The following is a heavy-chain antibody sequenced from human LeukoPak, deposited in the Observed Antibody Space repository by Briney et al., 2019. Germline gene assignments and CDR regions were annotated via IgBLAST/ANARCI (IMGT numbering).Heavy chain of an antibody. J-gene: IGHJ4*02. CDR1: GGTFSSYA. CDR3: ARDAPDTAMGNFDY. Sequence: GSSVKVSCKASGGTFSSYAISWVRQAPGQGLEWMGRIIPILGIANYAQKFQGRVTITADKSTSTAYMELSSLRSEDTAVYYCARDAPDTAMGNFDYWGQGTLVTVSS. D-gene: IGHD5-18*01. V-gene: IGHV1-69*04. CDR2: IIPILGIA.